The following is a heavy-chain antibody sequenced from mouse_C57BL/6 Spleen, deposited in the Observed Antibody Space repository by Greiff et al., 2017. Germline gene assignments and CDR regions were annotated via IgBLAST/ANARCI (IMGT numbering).Heavy chain of an antibody. J-gene: IGHJ3*01. CDR1: GYSFTGYY. Sequence: VQLQQSGPELVKPGASVKISCKASGYSFTGYYMNWVKQSPEKSLEWIGEINPSTGGTTYNQKFKAKATLTVDKSSSTAYMQLKSLTSEDSSVYYCARSRDYDYPWFAYWGQGTLVTVSA. CDR3: ARSRDYDYPWFAY. CDR2: INPSTGGT. D-gene: IGHD2-4*01. V-gene: IGHV1-42*01.